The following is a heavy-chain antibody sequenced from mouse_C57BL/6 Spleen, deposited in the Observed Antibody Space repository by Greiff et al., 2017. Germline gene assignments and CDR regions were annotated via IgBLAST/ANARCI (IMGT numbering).Heavy chain of an antibody. D-gene: IGHD1-1*01. CDR1: GYTFTSYW. J-gene: IGHJ4*01. Sequence: QVQLKQPGAELVRPGSSVKLSCKASGYTFTSYWMDWVKQRPGQGLEWIGNIYPSDSETHYNQKFKDKATLTVDKSSSTAYMQLSSLTSEDSAVYYCARWYYGSSSYAMDYWGQGTSVTVSS. CDR3: ARWYYGSSSYAMDY. CDR2: IYPSDSET. V-gene: IGHV1-61*01.